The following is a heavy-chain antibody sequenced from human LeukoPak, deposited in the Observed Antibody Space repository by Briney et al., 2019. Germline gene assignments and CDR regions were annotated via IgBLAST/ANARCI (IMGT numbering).Heavy chain of an antibody. J-gene: IGHJ3*02. V-gene: IGHV3-23*01. CDR3: ARVGVTAFDI. D-gene: IGHD2-21*02. CDR2: ISGIGVGST. CDR1: GFTFSSYE. Sequence: GGSLRLSCAASGFTFSSYELSWVRQAPGKGLEWVSGISGIGVGSTYYVDYVKGRFTISRDNSKNTPYLQMNSLRVEDTAVYYCARVGVTAFDIWGQGTMVTVSS.